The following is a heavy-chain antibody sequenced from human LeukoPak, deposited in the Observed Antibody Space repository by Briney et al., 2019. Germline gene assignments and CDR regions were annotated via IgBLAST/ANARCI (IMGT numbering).Heavy chain of an antibody. V-gene: IGHV3-72*01. J-gene: IGHJ4*02. Sequence: GGSLRLSCAVSGYPFSDHYIDWVRQAPGKGLEWVGQTRNKANNYATEYAASIKGRFIISRDDSRNSVYLQMNSLKTEDTAVYYCARWRSGSCSGWGQGTLVTVSS. CDR2: TRNKANNYAT. CDR3: ARWRSGSCSG. CDR1: GYPFSDHY. D-gene: IGHD2-15*01.